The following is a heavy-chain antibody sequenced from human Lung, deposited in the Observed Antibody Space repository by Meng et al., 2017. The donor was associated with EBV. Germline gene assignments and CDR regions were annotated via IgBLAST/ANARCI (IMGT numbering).Heavy chain of an antibody. V-gene: IGHV4-59*01. CDR3: ARVRGWELL. CDR2: IYYSGGT. CDR1: GGSISSYY. D-gene: IGHD1-26*01. J-gene: IGHJ4*02. Sequence: QVQLQGSGPGLVKPSETLSLTCTVSGGSISSYYWSWIRQPPGKGLEWIGYIYYSGGTNYNPSLKSRVTISVDTSKNQFSLKLSSVTAADTAVYYCARVRGWELLWGQGTLVTVSS.